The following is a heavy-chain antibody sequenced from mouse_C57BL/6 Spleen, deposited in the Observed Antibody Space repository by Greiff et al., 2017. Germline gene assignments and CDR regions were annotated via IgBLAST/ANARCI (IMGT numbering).Heavy chain of an antibody. CDR1: GYAFSSSW. CDR2: IYPGDGDT. CDR3: ARDAMDY. Sequence: VQLQQSGPELVKPGASVKISCKASGYAFSSSWMNWVKQRPGTGLEWIGRIYPGDGDTNYNGKFKGKATLTADKSSSTAYMQLSSLTSEDSAVYFCARDAMDYWGQGTSVTVSS. V-gene: IGHV1-82*01. J-gene: IGHJ4*01.